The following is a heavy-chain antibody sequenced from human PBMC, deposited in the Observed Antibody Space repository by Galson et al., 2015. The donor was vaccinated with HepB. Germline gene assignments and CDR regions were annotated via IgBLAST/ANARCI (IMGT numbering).Heavy chain of an antibody. CDR1: GFTFSSYW. D-gene: IGHD2-15*01. CDR2: IKQDGSEK. Sequence: SLRLSCAASGFTFSSYWMSWVRQAPGKGLEWVANIKQDGSEKYYVDSVKGRFTISRDNAKNSLYLQMNSLRAEDTAVYYCARDRGGHIVVVVAPSWYFDLWGRGTLVTVSS. CDR3: ARDRGGHIVVVVAPSWYFDL. V-gene: IGHV3-7*03. J-gene: IGHJ2*01.